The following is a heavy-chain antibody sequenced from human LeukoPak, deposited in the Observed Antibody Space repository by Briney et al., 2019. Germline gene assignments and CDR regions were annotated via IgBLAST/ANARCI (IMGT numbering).Heavy chain of an antibody. CDR2: INPNSGGT. J-gene: IGHJ4*02. V-gene: IGHV1-2*02. CDR3: ARGFYYGSGSYVDY. D-gene: IGHD3-10*01. CDR1: GYTFTGYY. Sequence: GASVKVSCKASGYTFTGYYMHWVRQAPGQGLEWMGWINPNSGGTNYAQKFQGRVTITRDTSISTAYMELSRLRSDDTAVYYCARGFYYGSGSYVDYWGQGTLVTVSS.